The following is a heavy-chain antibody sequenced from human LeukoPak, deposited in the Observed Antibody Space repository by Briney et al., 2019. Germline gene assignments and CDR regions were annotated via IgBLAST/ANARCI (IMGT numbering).Heavy chain of an antibody. CDR2: INHSGST. CDR3: ARAAKAGGFGEPPKYYYYYYYMDV. V-gene: IGHV4-34*01. D-gene: IGHD3-10*01. CDR1: GGSFSGYY. Sequence: PSETLSLTCAVYGGSFSGYYWSWIRQPPGKGLEWIGEINHSGSTNYNPSLKSRVTISVDTSKNQFSLKLSSVTAADTAVYYCARAAKAGGFGEPPKYYYYYYYMDVWGKGTTVTISS. J-gene: IGHJ6*03.